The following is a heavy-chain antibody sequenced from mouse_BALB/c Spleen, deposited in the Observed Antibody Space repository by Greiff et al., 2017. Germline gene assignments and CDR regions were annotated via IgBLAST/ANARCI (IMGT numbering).Heavy chain of an antibody. V-gene: IGHV1-80*01. CDR3: ARYGRDAMDY. CDR1: GYAFSSSW. CDR2: IYPGDGDT. J-gene: IGHJ4*01. Sequence: QVQLQQPGAELVKPGASVKISCKASGYAFSSSWMNWVKQRPGQGLEWIGRIYPGDGDTNYNGKFKGKATLTADKSSSTAYMQLSSLTSVDSAVYFCARYGRDAMDYWGQGTSVTVSS. D-gene: IGHD2-1*01.